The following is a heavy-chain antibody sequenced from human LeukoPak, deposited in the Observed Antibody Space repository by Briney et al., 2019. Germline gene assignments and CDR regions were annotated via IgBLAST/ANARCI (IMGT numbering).Heavy chain of an antibody. CDR3: AKGPGGYVFDI. CDR1: GFTFSSYG. J-gene: IGHJ3*02. CDR2: IRYDGSNK. D-gene: IGHD5-12*01. Sequence: GGSLRLSCAASGFTFSSYGMHWVRQAPGKGLEWVAFIRYDGSNKYYAGSVKGRFTISRDNSKNTLYLQMNSLRAEDTAVYYCAKGPGGYVFDIWGQGTMVTVSS. V-gene: IGHV3-30*02.